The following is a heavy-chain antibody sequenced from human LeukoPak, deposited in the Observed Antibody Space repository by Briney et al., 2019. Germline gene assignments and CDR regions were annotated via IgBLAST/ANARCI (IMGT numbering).Heavy chain of an antibody. CDR2: IYYSGST. CDR3: AGGGYYDSSGTALSW. CDR1: GGSISSGGYY. D-gene: IGHD3-22*01. Sequence: SQTLSLTCTVSGGSISSGGYYWSWIRQHPGKGLEWLGYIYYSGSTYYNPSLKSRVTISVDTSKNQFSLKLSSVTAADTAVYYCAGGGYYDSSGTALSWWGQGTLVTVSS. J-gene: IGHJ4*02. V-gene: IGHV4-31*03.